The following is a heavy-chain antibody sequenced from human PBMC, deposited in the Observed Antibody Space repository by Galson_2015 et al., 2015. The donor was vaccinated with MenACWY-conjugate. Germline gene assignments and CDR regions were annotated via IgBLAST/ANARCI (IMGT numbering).Heavy chain of an antibody. V-gene: IGHV5-51*01. CDR2: IYPDDSDA. CDR1: GYSFSTYW. D-gene: IGHD4-17*01. CDR3: ARDGAGIRWHFDT. J-gene: IGHJ5*02. Sequence: QSGAEVKKPGESLKISCKGSGYSFSTYWVGWVRQKPGKGLEWIGIIYPDDSDAKYSPTFQGQVTISADKSIDTAYLQWTSLQASDTAMYFCARDGAGIRWHFDTWGQGTLVVVSS.